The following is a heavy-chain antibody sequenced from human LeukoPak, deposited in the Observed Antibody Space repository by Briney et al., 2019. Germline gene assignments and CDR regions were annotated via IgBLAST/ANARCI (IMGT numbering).Heavy chain of an antibody. D-gene: IGHD3-3*01. CDR1: GGSISSHY. Sequence: SETLSLTCTVSGGSISSHYWSWIRQSPGKGLEWIGYISDTWSTNYNPSLKSRVTMSLDTSKGQFSLRLSSVTAADTAVYYCARGDRVTVFGVVIEGFFDFWGRGTLVTVSS. J-gene: IGHJ4*02. CDR2: ISDTWST. CDR3: ARGDRVTVFGVVIEGFFDF. V-gene: IGHV4-59*11.